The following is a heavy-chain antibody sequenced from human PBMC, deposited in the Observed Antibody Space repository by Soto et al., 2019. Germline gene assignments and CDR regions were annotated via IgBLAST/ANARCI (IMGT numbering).Heavy chain of an antibody. D-gene: IGHD2-15*01. CDR1: GGTIISYY. Sequence: SETLSLTCTVSGGTIISYYWSWMRQPPGKGRESIWYPYYSARTNNNPYLKSRVTIPVEPSKNHISLKLSSVTAADTAVYYCASWGYCSGGSCQSYKWFDPWGQGTLVTVSS. V-gene: IGHV4-59*01. J-gene: IGHJ5*02. CDR3: ASWGYCSGGSCQSYKWFDP. CDR2: PYYSART.